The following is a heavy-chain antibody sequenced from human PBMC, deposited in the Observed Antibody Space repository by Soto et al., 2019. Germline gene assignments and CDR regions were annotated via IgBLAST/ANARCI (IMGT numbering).Heavy chain of an antibody. J-gene: IGHJ4*01. V-gene: IGHV3-53*01. CDR1: GLTFSDYY. D-gene: IGHD2-2*01. CDR3: VRKYPGTRPFDY. CDR2: IGTDGNT. Sequence: SGGSLRLCCAAAGLTFSDYYMNWVRQAPGKGPAWVSAIGTDGNTYYANSVKGRFTISRDNSRTTLYLQMNSLRVEDTALYYCVRKYPGTRPFDYWGQGTLVTVSS.